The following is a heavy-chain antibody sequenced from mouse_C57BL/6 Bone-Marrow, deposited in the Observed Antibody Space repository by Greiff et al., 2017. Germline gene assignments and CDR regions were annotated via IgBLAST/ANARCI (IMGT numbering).Heavy chain of an antibody. D-gene: IGHD2-5*01. CDR1: GFTFSDYG. CDR3: ARFYYSTYYAMDY. Sequence: VQLVESGGGLVKPGGSLKLSCAASGFTFSDYGMHWVRQAPEKGLEWVAYISSGSSTIYYADTVKGRFTISRDNAKNTLFLQMTSLRSEDTAMYYCARFYYSTYYAMDYWGQGTSVTVSS. V-gene: IGHV5-17*01. J-gene: IGHJ4*01. CDR2: ISSGSSTI.